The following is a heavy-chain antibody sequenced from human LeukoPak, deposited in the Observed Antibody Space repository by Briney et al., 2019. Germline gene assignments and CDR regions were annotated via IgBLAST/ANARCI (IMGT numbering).Heavy chain of an antibody. D-gene: IGHD5-18*01. J-gene: IGHJ3*02. Sequence: ASETLSLTCTVSGGSISSYYWSWIRQPPGKGLEWIGYIYYSGSTNYNPSLKSRVTISVDTSKNQFSLKLSSVTAADTAVYYCARGGYSYNDAFDIWGQGTMVTVYS. V-gene: IGHV4-59*01. CDR2: IYYSGST. CDR3: ARGGYSYNDAFDI. CDR1: GGSISSYY.